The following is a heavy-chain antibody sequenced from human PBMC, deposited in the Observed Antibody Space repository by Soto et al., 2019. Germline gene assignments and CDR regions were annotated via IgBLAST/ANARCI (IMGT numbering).Heavy chain of an antibody. CDR3: ARAGSGTYFVYHYGMDV. Sequence: PGGSLRLSCAASGFTVSNNYMSWVRQAPGKGLEWVSVIYSGGGTYYADSVKGRFTISRDNSRNTLYLQLNSLRAEDTAVYYCARAGSGTYFVYHYGMDVWGRGTTVTVSS. D-gene: IGHD3-10*01. CDR1: GFTVSNNY. J-gene: IGHJ6*02. CDR2: IYSGGGT. V-gene: IGHV3-53*01.